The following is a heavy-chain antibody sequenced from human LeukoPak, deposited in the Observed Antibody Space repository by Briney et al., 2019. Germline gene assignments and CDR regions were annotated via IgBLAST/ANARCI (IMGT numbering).Heavy chain of an antibody. D-gene: IGHD2-2*02. CDR3: ARGYCTSTRCYTRNNWFDP. V-gene: IGHV3-30-3*01. J-gene: IGHJ5*02. Sequence: GGSLRLPCAASGFTFSSYAVHWVRQAPGKGLEWVAVISYDGSNKYYADSVKGRFTISRDNSKNALYLQMNSLRAEDTAVYYCARGYCTSTRCYTRNNWFDPWGQGTLVTVSS. CDR2: ISYDGSNK. CDR1: GFTFSSYA.